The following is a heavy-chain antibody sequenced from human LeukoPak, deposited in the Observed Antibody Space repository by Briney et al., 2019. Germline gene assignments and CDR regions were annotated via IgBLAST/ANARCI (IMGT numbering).Heavy chain of an antibody. Sequence: PGGSLRLSCAASGFTFSSYWMHWVRQAPGKGLVWVSHINSAASSTTYTDSVKGRFTISRNNAKNTLYLQMNSLRAEDTAVYYCARDRGLTFDYWGQGAL. J-gene: IGHJ4*03. CDR3: ARDRGLTFDY. CDR2: INSAASST. CDR1: GFTFSSYW. V-gene: IGHV3-74*01. D-gene: IGHD1-14*01.